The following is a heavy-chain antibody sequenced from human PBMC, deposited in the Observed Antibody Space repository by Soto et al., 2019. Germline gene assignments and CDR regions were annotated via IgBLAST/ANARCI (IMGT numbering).Heavy chain of an antibody. CDR1: GFTFSDYY. CDR2: ISSRSSYT. Sequence: GGSLRLSCAASGFTFSDYYMSWIRQAPGKGLEWVSHISSRSSYTNYADSVKGRFTISRDNAKNTLYLQMNRLRADDTAVYYCARGHSLGRYSYGKFECWGQGTLVTVSS. J-gene: IGHJ4*02. D-gene: IGHD5-18*01. CDR3: ARGHSLGRYSYGKFEC. V-gene: IGHV3-11*06.